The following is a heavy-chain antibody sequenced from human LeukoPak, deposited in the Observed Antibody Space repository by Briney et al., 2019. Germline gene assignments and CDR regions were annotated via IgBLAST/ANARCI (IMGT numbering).Heavy chain of an antibody. Sequence: ASVKVSCKASGYTFTGYCMHWVRQAPGQGLEWMGWINPNSGGTNYAQKFQGRVTMTRDTSISTAYMELSRLRSDDTAVYYCASRIEMVRGVIYQSNCLDPGGQGTLVTVSS. V-gene: IGHV1-2*02. CDR3: ASRIEMVRGVIYQSNCLDP. CDR2: INPNSGGT. J-gene: IGHJ5*02. D-gene: IGHD3-10*01. CDR1: GYTFTGYC.